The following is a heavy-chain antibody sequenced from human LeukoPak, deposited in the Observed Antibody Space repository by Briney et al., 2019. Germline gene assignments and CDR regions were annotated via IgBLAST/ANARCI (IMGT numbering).Heavy chain of an antibody. CDR2: IYYSGST. CDR1: GGPIRSSSYY. D-gene: IGHD3-9*01. Sequence: KPSETLSLTCIVTGGPIRSSSYYWGWIRQPPGKGLEWIGSIYYSGSTYYNPSLKSRVTISVDTSTNQFSLKLSSVTAADTAVYYCASQPYYDILTGYSHFDYWGQGTLVTVSS. CDR3: ASQPYYDILTGYSHFDY. V-gene: IGHV4-39*01. J-gene: IGHJ4*02.